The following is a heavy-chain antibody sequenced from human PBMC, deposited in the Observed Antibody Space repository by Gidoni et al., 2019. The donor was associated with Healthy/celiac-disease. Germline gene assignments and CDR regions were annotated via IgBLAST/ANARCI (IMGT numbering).Heavy chain of an antibody. D-gene: IGHD3-10*01. CDR2: IDPSDSYT. CDR1: GYSFTSYW. J-gene: IGHJ4*02. CDR3: ARRGVGGYYGSGTDSDY. Sequence: VQLVQSGAEVKKPGGSRRISCKGSGYSFTSYWISRVRLIPGKGLERRGRIDPSDSYTNSSPAFQGHVTISADKSISTAYLQWSSLKASDTAMYYCARRGVGGYYGSGTDSDYWGQGTLVTVSS. V-gene: IGHV5-10-1*01.